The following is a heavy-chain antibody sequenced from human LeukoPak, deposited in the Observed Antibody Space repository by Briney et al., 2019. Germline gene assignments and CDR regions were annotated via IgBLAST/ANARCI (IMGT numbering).Heavy chain of an antibody. CDR1: GFPFSSYS. V-gene: IGHV3-21*01. Sequence: KPGGSLRISCAASGFPFSSYSMNWVRQAPGKGLEWVSSISSSSSYIYYADSVKGRFTISRDNAKNSLYLQMNSLRAEDTAVYYCARDHTVSWGSYRYNDYWGQGTLVTVSS. CDR3: ARDHTVSWGSYRYNDY. CDR2: ISSSSSYI. D-gene: IGHD3-16*02. J-gene: IGHJ4*02.